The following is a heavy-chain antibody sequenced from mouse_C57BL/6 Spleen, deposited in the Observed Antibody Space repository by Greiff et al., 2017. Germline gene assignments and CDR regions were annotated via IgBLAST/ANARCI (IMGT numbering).Heavy chain of an antibody. D-gene: IGHD1-1*01. CDR2: IDPSDSET. CDR3: ARGGIITTVGFDY. CDR1: GYTFTSYW. J-gene: IGHJ2*01. Sequence: QVQLKQPGAELVRPGSSVKLSCKASGYTFTSYWMHWVKQRPIQGLEWIGNIDPSDSETHYNQKFKDKATLTVDKSSSTAYMQLSSLTSEDSAVYYCARGGIITTVGFDYWGQGTTLTVSS. V-gene: IGHV1-52*01.